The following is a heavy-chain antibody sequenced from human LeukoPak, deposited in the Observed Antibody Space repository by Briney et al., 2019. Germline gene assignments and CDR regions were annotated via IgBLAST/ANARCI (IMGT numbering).Heavy chain of an antibody. V-gene: IGHV4-39*07. CDR3: AREKKTYSNALRYYYYMDV. J-gene: IGHJ6*03. D-gene: IGHD4-11*01. CDR1: GGSISNSNYY. CDR2: INHSGST. Sequence: PSETLSLTCTVSGGSISNSNYYWGWIRQPPGKGLEWIGEINHSGSTNYNPSLKSRVTISVDTSKNQFSLKLSSVTAADTAVYYCAREKKTYSNALRYYYYMDVWGKGTTVTVSS.